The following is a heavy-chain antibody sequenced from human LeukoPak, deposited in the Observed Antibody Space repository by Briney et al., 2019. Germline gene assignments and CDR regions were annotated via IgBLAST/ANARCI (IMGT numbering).Heavy chain of an antibody. CDR2: ISASGGST. J-gene: IGHJ1*01. Sequence: SWIRQPPGKGLEWVSAISASGGSTYYADSVKGRFTISRDDSKSTLYLQMNSLRAEDTAVYYCAKDRSSGWYDKYFQHWGQGTLVTVSS. CDR3: AKDRSSGWYDKYFQH. D-gene: IGHD6-19*01. V-gene: IGHV3-23*01.